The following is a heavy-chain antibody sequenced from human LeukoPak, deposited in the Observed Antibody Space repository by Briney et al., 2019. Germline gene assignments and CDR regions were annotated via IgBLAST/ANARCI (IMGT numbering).Heavy chain of an antibody. Sequence: GGSLRLSCAASGFTFSSYAMHWVRQAPGKGLEWVSGVTGSGTSTYYADSVRGRFTISRDNAKNSLYLQMNGLRAEDTAAYYCMRGATDTTRWFDPWGQGTLVTVSS. CDR1: GFTFSSYA. D-gene: IGHD1-7*01. J-gene: IGHJ5*02. V-gene: IGHV3-23*01. CDR2: VTGSGTST. CDR3: MRGATDTTRWFDP.